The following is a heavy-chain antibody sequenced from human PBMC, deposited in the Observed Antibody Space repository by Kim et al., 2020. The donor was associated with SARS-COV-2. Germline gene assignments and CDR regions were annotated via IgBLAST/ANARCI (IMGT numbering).Heavy chain of an antibody. CDR2: DGRT. D-gene: IGHD6-13*01. CDR3: ATGAAATGN. J-gene: IGHJ4*02. V-gene: IGHV1-46*01. Sequence: DGRTSYAQKFQGRVTVTRDTSTSTVYMELSSLRSEDTAVYYCATGAAATGNWGQGTQVTVSS.